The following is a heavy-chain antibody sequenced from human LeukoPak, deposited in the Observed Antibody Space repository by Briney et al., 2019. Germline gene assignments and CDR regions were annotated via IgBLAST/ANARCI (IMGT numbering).Heavy chain of an antibody. CDR2: IKQDGYEK. D-gene: IGHD1-26*01. J-gene: IGHJ4*02. CDR3: ARDKIVGPTTLDY. CDR1: GFTFSGYW. Sequence: EGSLRLSCAASGFTFSGYWMSWVRQTPEKGLEWVANIKQDGYEKYYVDSVKGRFTISRDNAKNSLYLQMNSLRADDTAIYYCARDKIVGPTTLDYWGQGTLVTVSS. V-gene: IGHV3-7*01.